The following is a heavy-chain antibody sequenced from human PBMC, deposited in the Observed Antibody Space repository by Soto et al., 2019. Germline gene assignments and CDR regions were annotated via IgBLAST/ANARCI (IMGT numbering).Heavy chain of an antibody. CDR3: ANGIAAAGRYYFDY. D-gene: IGHD6-13*01. J-gene: IGHJ4*02. Sequence: GGSLRLSCAASGFTFSSYAMSWVRQAPGKGLEWVSAISGSGGSTYYADSVKGRFTISRDNSKNTLYLQMNSLRAEDTAVYYCANGIAAAGRYYFDYWGQGTLVTVSS. CDR2: ISGSGGST. V-gene: IGHV3-23*01. CDR1: GFTFSSYA.